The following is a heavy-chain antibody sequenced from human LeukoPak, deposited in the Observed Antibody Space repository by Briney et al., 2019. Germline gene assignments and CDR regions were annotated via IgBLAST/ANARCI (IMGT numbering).Heavy chain of an antibody. J-gene: IGHJ3*02. D-gene: IGHD1-26*01. CDR3: ARDSSGSYGPNDAFDI. V-gene: IGHV3-21*01. CDR1: GFTFSIYS. Sequence: GGSLRLSCAASGFTFSIYSMNWVRQTPGKGLEWVSCISGSSSYTDYADSVKGRFTISRDNAKNSLYLQMNSLRAEDTAVYYCARDSSGSYGPNDAFDIWGQGTMVTVSS. CDR2: ISGSSSYT.